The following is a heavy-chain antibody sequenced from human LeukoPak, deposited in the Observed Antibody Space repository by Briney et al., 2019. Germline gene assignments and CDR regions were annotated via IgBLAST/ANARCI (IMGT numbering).Heavy chain of an antibody. D-gene: IGHD3-16*01. CDR3: ARDSYDYVWGSYGY. J-gene: IGHJ4*02. V-gene: IGHV1-2*02. Sequence: ASVKVSCKASGYTFTGYYMHWVRQAPGQGLEWMGWINPNSGGTNYAQKFQGRVTMTRDTSISTAYMELSRLRSDDTAVYYCARDSYDYVWGSYGYWGQGTLVTVSS. CDR1: GYTFTGYY. CDR2: INPNSGGT.